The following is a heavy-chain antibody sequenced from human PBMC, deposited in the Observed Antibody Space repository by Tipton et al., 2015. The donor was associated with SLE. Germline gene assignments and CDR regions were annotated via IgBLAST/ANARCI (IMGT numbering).Heavy chain of an antibody. CDR1: GGSITTHY. CDR3: ARGFSYDTSGNYGAFDI. CDR2: MYTSATT. V-gene: IGHV4-59*11. D-gene: IGHD3-3*01. J-gene: IGHJ3*02. Sequence: TLSLTCTVSGGSITTHYWSWFRQPPGKELEGIGFMYTSATTKYQYNPSLKSRVTLSVDTSKNQLSLRLNSVTAADTAVYYCARGFSYDTSGNYGAFDIWGQGIMVPISS.